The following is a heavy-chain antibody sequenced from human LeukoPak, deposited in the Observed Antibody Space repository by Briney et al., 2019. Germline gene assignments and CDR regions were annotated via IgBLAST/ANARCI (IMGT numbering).Heavy chain of an antibody. CDR2: ISAYNGNT. Sequence: ASVTVSCKASGYTFTSYGISWVRQAPGQGLEWMGWISAYNGNTNYAQKLQGRVTMTTGTSTSTAYMELRSLRSDDTAVYYCARALLRYFDWFRDLFDYWGQGTLVTVSS. CDR3: ARALLRYFDWFRDLFDY. J-gene: IGHJ4*02. D-gene: IGHD3-9*01. CDR1: GYTFTSYG. V-gene: IGHV1-18*01.